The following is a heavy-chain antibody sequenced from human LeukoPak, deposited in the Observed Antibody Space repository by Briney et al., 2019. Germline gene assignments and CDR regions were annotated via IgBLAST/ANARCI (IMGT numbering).Heavy chain of an antibody. CDR3: ARVSRYCSSTSCRILDY. J-gene: IGHJ4*02. V-gene: IGHV1-2*02. Sequence: ASVKVSCKASGYTFTGYYMHWVRQAPGQGLEWMGWINPNSGGTNYAQKFQGRVTMTRDTSISTAYMELSRLRSDDTAVYCCARVSRYCSSTSCRILDYWGQGTLVTVSS. CDR1: GYTFTGYY. CDR2: INPNSGGT. D-gene: IGHD2-2*01.